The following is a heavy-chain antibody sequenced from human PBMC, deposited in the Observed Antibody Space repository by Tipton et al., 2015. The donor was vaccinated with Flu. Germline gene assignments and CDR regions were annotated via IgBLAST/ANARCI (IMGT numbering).Heavy chain of an antibody. CDR1: GFTVSSNY. CDR2: IYSGGST. J-gene: IGHJ4*02. V-gene: IGHV3-53*01. Sequence: VQLVQSGGGLIQPGGSLRLSCAASGFTVSSNYMSWVRQAPGKGLEWVSVIYSGGSTYYADSVKGRFTISRDNSKNTLYLQMNSLRAEDTAVYYCASSFGGVIVQFDYWGQGTLVTVSS. CDR3: ASSFGGVIVQFDY. D-gene: IGHD3-16*02.